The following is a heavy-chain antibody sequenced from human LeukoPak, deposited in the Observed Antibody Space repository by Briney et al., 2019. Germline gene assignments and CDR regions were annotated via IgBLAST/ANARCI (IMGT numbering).Heavy chain of an antibody. Sequence: PGGSLRLSCTVSGFTFGNYAMTWFRQAPGRGLEWVAFIRSKAYGGTTEYAASVKGRFTISRDDSKSIAYLQMNSLKIEDTAVYYCTKDEHGSSVHEFTFDIWGPGTMVTVSS. V-gene: IGHV3-49*03. CDR2: IRSKAYGGTT. CDR3: TKDEHGSSVHEFTFDI. CDR1: GFTFGNYA. D-gene: IGHD3-10*01. J-gene: IGHJ3*02.